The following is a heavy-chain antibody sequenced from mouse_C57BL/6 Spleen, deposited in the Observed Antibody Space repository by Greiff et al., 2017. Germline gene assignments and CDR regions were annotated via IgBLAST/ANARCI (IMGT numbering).Heavy chain of an antibody. J-gene: IGHJ3*01. CDR3: ARWKYSIPFAY. Sequence: VQLQQSGAELAKPGASVKLSCKASGYTFTSYWMHWVKQRPGQGLEWIGYINPSSGYTKYNQKFKDKATLTSDKSSSTAYLQLSSLTYEDSAVYCCARWKYSIPFAYWGQGTLVTVSA. CDR2: INPSSGYT. D-gene: IGHD2-5*01. V-gene: IGHV1-7*01. CDR1: GYTFTSYW.